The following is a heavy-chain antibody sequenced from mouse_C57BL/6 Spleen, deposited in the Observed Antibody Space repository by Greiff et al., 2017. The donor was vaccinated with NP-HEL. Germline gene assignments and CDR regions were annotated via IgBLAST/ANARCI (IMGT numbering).Heavy chain of an antibody. CDR3: ARPTVVARDFDV. V-gene: IGHV1-55*01. D-gene: IGHD1-1*01. CDR2: IYPGSGST. Sequence: QVQLKESGAELVKPGASVKMSCKASGYTFTSYWITWVKQRPGQGLEWIGDIYPGSGSTNYNEKFKSKATLTVDTSSSTAYMQLSSLTSEDSAVYYCARPTVVARDFDVWGTGTTVTVSS. J-gene: IGHJ1*03. CDR1: GYTFTSYW.